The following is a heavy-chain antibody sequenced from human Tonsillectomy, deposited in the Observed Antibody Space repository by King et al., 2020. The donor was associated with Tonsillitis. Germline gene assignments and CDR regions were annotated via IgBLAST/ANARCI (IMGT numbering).Heavy chain of an antibody. CDR1: GFTFSNFA. J-gene: IGHJ3*01. CDR3: ARDVAYCSGGSCYSDHGFDA. V-gene: IGHV3-30-3*01. Sequence: VQLQESGGGVVQPGRSLRLSCAASGFTFSNFAMHWVRQAPGKGLEWVAIISFDGSIAKYAESVKGRFTISRDNSKSTLSLQMNSLSDADTAVYYCARDVAYCSGGSCYSDHGFDALGQGTMVTVSS. CDR2: ISFDGSIA. D-gene: IGHD2-15*01.